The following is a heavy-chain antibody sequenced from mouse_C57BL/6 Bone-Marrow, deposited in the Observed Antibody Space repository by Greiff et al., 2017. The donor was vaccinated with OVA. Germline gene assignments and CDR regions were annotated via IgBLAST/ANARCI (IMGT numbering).Heavy chain of an antibody. J-gene: IGHJ1*03. V-gene: IGHV1-15*01. CDR2: IDPETGGT. Sequence: VQGVESGAELVRPGASVTLSCKASGYTFTDYEMHWVKQTPVHGLEWIGAIDPETGGTAYNQKFKGKAILTADKSSSTAYMELRSLTSEDSAVYYCLPGYWYFDVWGTGTTVTVSS. CDR3: LPGYWYFDV. CDR1: GYTFTDYE.